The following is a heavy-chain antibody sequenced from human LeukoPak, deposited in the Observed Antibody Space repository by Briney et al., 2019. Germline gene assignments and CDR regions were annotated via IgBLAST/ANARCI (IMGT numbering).Heavy chain of an antibody. CDR3: ARIPYYYGSGSYSPNWFDP. Sequence: PSGTLSLTCAVSSGSIFSSNWWSWVRQPPGKGLEWIGQIFHSGSTSYNPSLKSRVTISVDTSKNQFSLKLSSVTAADTAVYYCARIPYYYGSGSYSPNWFDPWGQGTLVTVSS. D-gene: IGHD3-10*01. CDR1: SGSIFSSNW. CDR2: IFHSGST. J-gene: IGHJ5*02. V-gene: IGHV4-4*02.